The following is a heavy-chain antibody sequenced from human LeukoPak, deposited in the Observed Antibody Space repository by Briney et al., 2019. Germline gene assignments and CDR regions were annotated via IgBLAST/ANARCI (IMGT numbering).Heavy chain of an antibody. CDR3: ARAYYYDSSGYYRNWFDP. J-gene: IGHJ5*02. CDR1: GYSISSGSY. CDR2: IYHSGST. Sequence: SETLSLTCTVSGYSISSGSYWGWIRQPPGKGLEWIANIYHSGSTYYTPSLKSRVTISVNTSKNQFSLKLSSVTAADTAVYYCARAYYYDSSGYYRNWFDPWGQGTLVTVSS. D-gene: IGHD3-22*01. V-gene: IGHV4-38-2*02.